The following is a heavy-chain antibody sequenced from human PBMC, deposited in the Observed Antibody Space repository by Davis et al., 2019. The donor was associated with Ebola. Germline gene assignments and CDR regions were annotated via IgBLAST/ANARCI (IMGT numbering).Heavy chain of an antibody. V-gene: IGHV3-23*01. Sequence: GGSLRLSCAASGFTFSSYAMSWVRQAPGKGLEWVSVISTSGGTTYYADSVKGRFTISRDNSKNTLYLQMNGLRDEDTALYYCAKTKYSNGYWFDPWGQGTLVTVSS. D-gene: IGHD5-18*01. CDR3: AKTKYSNGYWFDP. CDR2: ISTSGGTT. CDR1: GFTFSSYA. J-gene: IGHJ5*02.